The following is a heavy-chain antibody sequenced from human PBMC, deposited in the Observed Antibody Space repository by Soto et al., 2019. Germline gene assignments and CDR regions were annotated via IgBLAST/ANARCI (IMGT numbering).Heavy chain of an antibody. CDR3: ARSKASSPDDY. CDR2: IRDKAHSYTT. V-gene: IGHV3-72*01. CDR1: GFIFSDHY. J-gene: IGHJ4*02. Sequence: GGSLRLSCAASGFIFSDHYMDWVRQAPGKGLEWVGRIRDKAHSYTTEYAASVKDRLTISRDNSKNSMSLQMNSLKTEDTAVYYCARSKASSPDDYWGQGTLVTVSS. D-gene: IGHD2-2*01.